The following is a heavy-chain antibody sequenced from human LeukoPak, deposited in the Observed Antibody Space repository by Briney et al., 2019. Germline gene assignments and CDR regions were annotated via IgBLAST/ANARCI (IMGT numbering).Heavy chain of an antibody. V-gene: IGHV3-7*01. CDR2: IKQGGSEK. Sequence: GGSLRLSCAASGFTFSSYAMSWVRQAPGKGLEWVANIKQGGSEKYYVDSVKGRFTISRDNAKNSLYLQMNSLRAEDTAVYYCARYYYGSGSYYFDYWGQGTLVTVSS. CDR1: GFTFSSYA. CDR3: ARYYYGSGSYYFDY. D-gene: IGHD3-10*01. J-gene: IGHJ4*02.